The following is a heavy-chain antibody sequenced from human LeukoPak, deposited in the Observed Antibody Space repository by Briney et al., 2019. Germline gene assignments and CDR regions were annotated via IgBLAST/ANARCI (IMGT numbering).Heavy chain of an antibody. CDR3: ARDTRYSSGWLNY. Sequence: SETLSLTCNVSGGSISEYYWSWIRQPAGKGLEWIGRVYFSGSTNYNPSLKSRLTMSVDTSKSQFSLRLSSVTAADTAVYYCARDTRYSSGWLNYWGQGTLVTVSS. J-gene: IGHJ4*02. D-gene: IGHD6-19*01. CDR2: VYFSGST. CDR1: GGSISEYY. V-gene: IGHV4-4*07.